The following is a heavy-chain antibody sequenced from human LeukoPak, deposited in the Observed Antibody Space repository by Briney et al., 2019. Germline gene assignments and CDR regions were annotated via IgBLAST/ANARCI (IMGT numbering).Heavy chain of an antibody. D-gene: IGHD5-18*01. CDR3: ARAGGYSYGLVYYYGMDV. Sequence: SETLSLTCAVYGGSFSGYYWSWIRQPPGKGLEWIGEINHSGSTNYNPSLKSRVTISVDTSKNQFSLKLSSATAADTAVYYCARAGGYSYGLVYYYGMDVWGQGTTVTISS. CDR1: GGSFSGYY. V-gene: IGHV4-34*01. J-gene: IGHJ6*02. CDR2: INHSGST.